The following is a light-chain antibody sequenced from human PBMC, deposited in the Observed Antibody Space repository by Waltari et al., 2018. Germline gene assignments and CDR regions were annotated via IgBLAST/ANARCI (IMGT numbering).Light chain of an antibody. CDR1: PSVSSN. CDR3: LQYNNWPPYT. Sequence: EIVMTQSPATLSVSPGERATLSCRASPSVSSNLAWYQQEPGQAPRLLIYGASTRASGISARFSGSGSGTEFTLTISSLQSEDFAVYYCLQYNNWPPYTFGQGTKLEI. V-gene: IGKV3-15*01. J-gene: IGKJ2*01. CDR2: GAS.